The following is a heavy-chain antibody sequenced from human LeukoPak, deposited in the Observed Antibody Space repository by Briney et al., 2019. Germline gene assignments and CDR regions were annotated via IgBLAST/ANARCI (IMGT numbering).Heavy chain of an antibody. CDR1: GFTFSSYW. V-gene: IGHV3-21*01. Sequence: GGALRLSCAASGFTFSSYWMYWVRQAPGKGLEWVSSISSSSNYIYYVDSVKGRFTISRDNAKNSLYLQMYSLRAEDTAVYYCARGDYYDSSGYDRWGQGTLVTVSS. D-gene: IGHD3-22*01. CDR2: ISSSSNYI. CDR3: ARGDYYDSSGYDR. J-gene: IGHJ4*02.